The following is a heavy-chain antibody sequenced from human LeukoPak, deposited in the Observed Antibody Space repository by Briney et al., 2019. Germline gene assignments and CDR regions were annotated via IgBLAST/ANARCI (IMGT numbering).Heavy chain of an antibody. CDR1: GFTFSSYA. D-gene: IGHD3-3*01. Sequence: GGSLRLSCAASGFTFSSYAMSWVRQAPGKGLQWFSAISGSGGSTYYADSVKGRFTISRDNSKNTLYLQMNSLRAEDTAVYYCAKDPYYDFWSGYRVDNWFDPWGQGTLVTVSS. V-gene: IGHV3-23*01. CDR2: ISGSGGST. J-gene: IGHJ5*02. CDR3: AKDPYYDFWSGYRVDNWFDP.